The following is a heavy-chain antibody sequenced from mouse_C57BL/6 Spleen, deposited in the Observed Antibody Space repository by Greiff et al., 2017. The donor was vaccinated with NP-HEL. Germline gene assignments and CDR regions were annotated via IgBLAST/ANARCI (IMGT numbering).Heavy chain of an antibody. Sequence: EVKVVESGGGLVKPGGSLKLSCAASGFTFSDYGMHWVRQAPEKGLEWVAYISSGSSTIYYADTVKGRFTISRDNAKNTLFLQMTSLRSEDTAMYYCARPPGYYGSGYFDYWGQGTTLTVSS. V-gene: IGHV5-17*01. CDR2: ISSGSSTI. CDR1: GFTFSDYG. J-gene: IGHJ2*01. CDR3: ARPPGYYGSGYFDY. D-gene: IGHD1-1*01.